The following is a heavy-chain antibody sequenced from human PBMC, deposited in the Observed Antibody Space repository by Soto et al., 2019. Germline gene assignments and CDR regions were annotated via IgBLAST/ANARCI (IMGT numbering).Heavy chain of an antibody. V-gene: IGHV3-23*01. CDR2: ISGSGGST. D-gene: IGHD3-10*01. Sequence: GGSLRLSCAASGFTFSSYAMSWVRQAPGKGLEWVSAISGSGGSTYYADSVKGRFTISRDNSKNTLYLQMNSLRAEDTAVYYCAKRLWFGELLYPTDYYGMDVWGQGTTVTVSS. CDR1: GFTFSSYA. J-gene: IGHJ6*02. CDR3: AKRLWFGELLYPTDYYGMDV.